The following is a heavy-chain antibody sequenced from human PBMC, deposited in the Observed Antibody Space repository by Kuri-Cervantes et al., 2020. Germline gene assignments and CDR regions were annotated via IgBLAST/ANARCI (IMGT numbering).Heavy chain of an antibody. CDR3: ARGQSRTITIIATYYFDY. CDR2: ISWNSGSI. D-gene: IGHD3-9*01. CDR1: GFTFDDYA. V-gene: IGHV3-9*01. Sequence: GGSLRLSCAASGFTFDDYAMHWVRQAPGKGLEWVSGISWNSGSIGYADSVKGRFTISRDNAKNSLYLQMNSLRAEDTAVYYCARGQSRTITIIATYYFDYWGQGTLVTVSS. J-gene: IGHJ4*02.